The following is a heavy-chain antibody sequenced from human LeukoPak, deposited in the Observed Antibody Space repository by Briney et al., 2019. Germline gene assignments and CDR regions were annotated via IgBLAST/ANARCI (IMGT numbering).Heavy chain of an antibody. V-gene: IGHV4-59*08. D-gene: IGHD4-23*01. CDR3: AGHILGGNFDS. Sequence: PSETLSLTCPVSGDSISDYYWSWIRQPPGKGLEWNGYISYSGNTNYNPSLKSRVTISFDTSNNQFSLKLTSVTAADSAVYYCAGHILGGNFDSWGQGTLVTVSS. CDR1: GDSISDYY. J-gene: IGHJ4*02. CDR2: ISYSGNT.